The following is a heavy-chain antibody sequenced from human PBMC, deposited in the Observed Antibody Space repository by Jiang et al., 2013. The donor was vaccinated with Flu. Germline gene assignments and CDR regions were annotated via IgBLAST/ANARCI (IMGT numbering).Heavy chain of an antibody. CDR3: ARGASVDDYGDPPGFDY. CDR2: IWYDGSNK. D-gene: IGHD4-17*01. V-gene: IGHV3-33*01. J-gene: IGHJ4*02. Sequence: LEWVAVIWYDGSNKYYADSVKGRFTISRDNSKNTLYLQMNSLRAEDTAVYYCARGASVDDYGDPPGFDYWGQGTLVTVSS.